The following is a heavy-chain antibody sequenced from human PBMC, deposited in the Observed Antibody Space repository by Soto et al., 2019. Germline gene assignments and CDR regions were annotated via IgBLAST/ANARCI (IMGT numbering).Heavy chain of an antibody. CDR1: GGTFSSYA. CDR3: ARAPRDSSGHYEGNAFDI. J-gene: IGHJ3*02. V-gene: IGHV1-69*06. CDR2: IIPIFGTA. D-gene: IGHD3-22*01. Sequence: QVQLVQSGAEVKKPGSSVKVSCKASGGTFSSYAISWVRQAPGQGLEWMGGIIPIFGTANYAQKFQGRVTITADKSTSTAYMELSSLRSEDTAVYYCARAPRDSSGHYEGNAFDIWGQGTMVTVSS.